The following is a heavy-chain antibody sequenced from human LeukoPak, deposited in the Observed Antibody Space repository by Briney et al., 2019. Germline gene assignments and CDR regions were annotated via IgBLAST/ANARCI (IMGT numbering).Heavy chain of an antibody. CDR1: GYTFTGYY. D-gene: IGHD6-6*01. V-gene: IGHV1-2*02. CDR2: INSKSGGT. CDR3: ARGPYSSSSPWLEFDP. Sequence: SVNVSCKSSGYTFTGYYMHWVRQAPGQGLEWMGWINSKSGGTNYAQKCQGRVNMTRDTSISTAYMELSRLRCDDPAVYYCARGPYSSSSPWLEFDPWGQGTLVTVSS. J-gene: IGHJ5*02.